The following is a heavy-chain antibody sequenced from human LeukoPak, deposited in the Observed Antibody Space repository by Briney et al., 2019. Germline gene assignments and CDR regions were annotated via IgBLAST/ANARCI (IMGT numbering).Heavy chain of an antibody. CDR3: ARDAPSVAVAGGPDY. CDR1: GYTFTSYG. J-gene: IGHJ4*02. V-gene: IGHV1-18*01. Sequence: GASVKVSCKASGYTFTSYGISWVRQAHGQGLEWMGWISVYNGNIHYAQKLQGRVTMTTDTFTSTAYMELRSLTSDDTAIYYCARDAPSVAVAGGPDYWGQGTLVSVSS. D-gene: IGHD6-19*01. CDR2: ISVYNGNI.